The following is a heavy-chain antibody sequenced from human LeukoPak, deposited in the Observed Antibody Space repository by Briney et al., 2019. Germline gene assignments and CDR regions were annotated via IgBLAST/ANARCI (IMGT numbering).Heavy chain of an antibody. CDR3: ARDRGRYCYDGNCYFVDWFDP. D-gene: IGHD2-15*01. CDR2: IWYDGSNK. J-gene: IGHJ5*02. CDR1: GFTFSSYG. Sequence: GGSLRLSCAASGFTFSSYGMHWVRQAPGKGLEWVAVIWYDGSNKYYADSVKGRFTISRDNSKNTLYLQMNSLRAEDTAVYYCARDRGRYCYDGNCYFVDWFDPWGQGTLVTVSS. V-gene: IGHV3-33*01.